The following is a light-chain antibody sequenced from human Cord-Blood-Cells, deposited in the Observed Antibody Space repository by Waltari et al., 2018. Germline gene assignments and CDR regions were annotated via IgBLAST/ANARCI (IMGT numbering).Light chain of an antibody. CDR1: SSNIGSNY. Sequence: QSVLTQPPSASGTPGQRVTISCSGSSSNIGSNYVYWYQQLPGTAPKLHIYRNNPRPSGVPDRFSGSKAGTSASLAISGLRSEDEADYYCAAWDDSLSGRVFGGGTKLTVL. CDR3: AAWDDSLSGRV. CDR2: RNN. J-gene: IGLJ3*02. V-gene: IGLV1-47*01.